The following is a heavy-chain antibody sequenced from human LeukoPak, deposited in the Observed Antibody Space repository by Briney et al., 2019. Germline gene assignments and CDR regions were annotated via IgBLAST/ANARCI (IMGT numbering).Heavy chain of an antibody. CDR3: ARGALLLWFGESNDY. Sequence: ASVKVSCKASGYTFTGYYMHWVRQAPGQGLAWMGWINPNSGGTNYAQKFQSRVTMTRDTSISTAYMELSRLRSDDTAVHYCARGALLLWFGESNDYWGQGTLVTVSS. CDR2: INPNSGGT. V-gene: IGHV1-2*02. D-gene: IGHD3-10*01. CDR1: GYTFTGYY. J-gene: IGHJ4*02.